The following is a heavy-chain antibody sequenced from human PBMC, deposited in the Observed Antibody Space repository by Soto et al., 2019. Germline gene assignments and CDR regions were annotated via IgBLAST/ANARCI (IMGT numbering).Heavy chain of an antibody. CDR2: IYYSGST. CDR1: GGSVSSGSYY. J-gene: IGHJ5*02. Sequence: SETLSLTCTVSGGSVSSGSYYWSWIRQPPGKGLEWIGYIYYSGSTNYNPSLKSRVTISVDTSKNQFSLKLSSVTAADTAVYYCASGYARGYNWFDPWGQGTLVTVSS. CDR3: ASGYARGYNWFDP. D-gene: IGHD3-10*02. V-gene: IGHV4-61*01.